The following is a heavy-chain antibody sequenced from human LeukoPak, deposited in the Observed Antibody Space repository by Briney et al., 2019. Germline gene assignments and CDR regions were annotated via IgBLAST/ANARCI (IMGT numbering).Heavy chain of an antibody. CDR3: ARGDTIFGVVTLYYGSDSYYFDY. Sequence: ASVKVSCKASGYTFASYDISWVRQATGQGLEWMGWMNPNSGNTGYAQKFQGRVTMTRNTSISTAYMELSSLRSEDTAVYYCARGDTIFGVVTLYYGSDSYYFDYWGQGTLVTVSS. CDR1: GYTFASYD. CDR2: MNPNSGNT. D-gene: IGHD3-3*01. V-gene: IGHV1-8*01. J-gene: IGHJ4*02.